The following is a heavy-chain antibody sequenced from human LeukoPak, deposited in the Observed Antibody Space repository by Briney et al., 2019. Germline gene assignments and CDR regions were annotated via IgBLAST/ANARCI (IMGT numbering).Heavy chain of an antibody. V-gene: IGHV3-30*04. Sequence: GGSLRLSCAASGFTFSSYAMHWVRQAPGKGLEWVAVISYDGSNKYYADSVKGRFTISRDNSKNTLYLQMNSLRAEDTAVYYCARDYYDILTGYDNWFDPWAREPWSPSPQ. CDR1: GFTFSSYA. CDR2: ISYDGSNK. J-gene: IGHJ5*02. D-gene: IGHD3-9*01. CDR3: ARDYYDILTGYDNWFDP.